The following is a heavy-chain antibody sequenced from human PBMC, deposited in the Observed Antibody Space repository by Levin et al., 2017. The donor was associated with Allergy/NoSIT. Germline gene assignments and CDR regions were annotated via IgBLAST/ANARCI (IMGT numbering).Heavy chain of an antibody. Sequence: GESLKISCTASGFTFGDYAMSWFRQAPGKGLEWVGFIRSKAYGGTTEYAASVKGRFTISRDDSKSIAYLQMNSLKTEDTAVYYCTRETQERWLQFSWSNFYFDYWGQGTLVTVSS. CDR3: TRETQERWLQFSWSNFYFDY. J-gene: IGHJ4*02. D-gene: IGHD5-24*01. CDR1: GFTFGDYA. CDR2: IRSKAYGGTT. V-gene: IGHV3-49*03.